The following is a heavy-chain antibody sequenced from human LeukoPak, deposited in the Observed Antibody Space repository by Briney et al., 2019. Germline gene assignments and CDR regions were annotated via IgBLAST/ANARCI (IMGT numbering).Heavy chain of an antibody. CDR2: ISYDGSNK. D-gene: IGHD5-18*01. CDR1: GFTFSSYA. CDR3: AKDRDTAMVTAWVPAKGIDY. V-gene: IGHV3-30-3*01. J-gene: IGHJ4*02. Sequence: GGSLRLSCAASGFTFSSYAMHWVRQAPGKGLEWVAVISYDGSNKYYADSVKGRFTISRDNSKNTLYLQMNSLRAEDTAVYYCAKDRDTAMVTAWVPAKGIDYWGQGTLVTVSS.